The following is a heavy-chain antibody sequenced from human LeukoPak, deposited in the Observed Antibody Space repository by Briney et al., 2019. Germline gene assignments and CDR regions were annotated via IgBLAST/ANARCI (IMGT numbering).Heavy chain of an antibody. V-gene: IGHV3-9*01. J-gene: IGHJ3*02. Sequence: GGSLRLSCAASGFTFDDYAMHWVRQAPGKGLEWVSGISWNSGSIGYADSVKGRFTISRDNAKNSLYLQMNSLRAEDTALYYCAKSPLRFLEWLDAFDIWGQGTMVTVSS. CDR2: ISWNSGSI. CDR1: GFTFDDYA. CDR3: AKSPLRFLEWLDAFDI. D-gene: IGHD3-3*01.